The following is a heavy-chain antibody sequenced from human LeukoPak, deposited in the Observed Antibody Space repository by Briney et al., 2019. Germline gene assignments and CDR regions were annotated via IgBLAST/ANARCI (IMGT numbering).Heavy chain of an antibody. V-gene: IGHV4-59*01. J-gene: IGHJ5*01. CDR1: DGSITNFY. D-gene: IGHD3-3*01. CDR3: ARGGSGYPLDS. CDR2: VYYTGVT. Sequence: SETLSLTCTVSDGSITNFYWSWIRQPLGKELQWLGYVYYTGVTSYSPSLKRRITISLDTSKNQFSLTLRSLTAAGTGIYYCARGGSGYPLDSWGQGTLVTVSS.